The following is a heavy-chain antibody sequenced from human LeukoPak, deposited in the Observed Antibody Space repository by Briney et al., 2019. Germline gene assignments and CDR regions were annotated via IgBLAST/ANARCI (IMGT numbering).Heavy chain of an antibody. D-gene: IGHD5-12*01. V-gene: IGHV1-18*01. CDR3: ARDDALLATGSFDY. Sequence: GASVKVSCKASGYTFTSNGINWVRQAPGQALERMGSISAYNGNTNYAQNLQGRVTMTTDTSTSTAYMELRSLRSDDTAVYYCARDDALLATGSFDYWGQGTLVTVCS. CDR1: GYTFTSNG. CDR2: ISAYNGNT. J-gene: IGHJ4*02.